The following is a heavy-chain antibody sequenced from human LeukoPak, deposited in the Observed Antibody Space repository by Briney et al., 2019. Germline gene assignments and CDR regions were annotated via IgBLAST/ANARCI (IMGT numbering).Heavy chain of an antibody. J-gene: IGHJ5*02. Sequence: SETLSLTCAVYGGSFSGYYWSWIRQPPGKGLEWIGEINHSGSTNYNPSLKSRVTISVDTSKNQFSLKLSSVTAADTAVYYCARGWGIVVVPAAPFDPWGQGTLVTVSS. V-gene: IGHV4-34*01. CDR1: GGSFSGYY. D-gene: IGHD2-2*01. CDR2: INHSGST. CDR3: ARGWGIVVVPAAPFDP.